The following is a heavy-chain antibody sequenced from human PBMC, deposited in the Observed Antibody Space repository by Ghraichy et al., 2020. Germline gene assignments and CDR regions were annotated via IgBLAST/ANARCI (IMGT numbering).Heavy chain of an antibody. CDR1: GFIFSNHA. CDR2: SGNDGRT. CDR3: ARRGDNWGHFDH. V-gene: IGHV3-23*01. Sequence: GGSLRLSCAASGFIFSNHAMNWVRQVPGEGLEWVSTSGNDGRTWYADSVKGRFTISRDNSRNTLYLQMNNLRVEDTAIYYCARRGDNWGHFDHWGQGTLVSVSS. D-gene: IGHD7-27*01. J-gene: IGHJ4*02.